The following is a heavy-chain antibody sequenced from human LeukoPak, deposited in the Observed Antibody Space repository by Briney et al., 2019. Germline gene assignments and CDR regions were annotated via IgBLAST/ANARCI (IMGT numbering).Heavy chain of an antibody. D-gene: IGHD3-22*01. V-gene: IGHV1-69*04. J-gene: IGHJ6*02. Sequence: ASVKVSCKASGGTSSSYAISWVRQAPGQGLEWMGRIIPILGIANYAQKFQGRVTITADKSTSTAYMELSSLRSEDTAVYYCARGHYYDSSGYAMDVWGQGTTVTVSS. CDR3: ARGHYYDSSGYAMDV. CDR2: IIPILGIA. CDR1: GGTSSSYA.